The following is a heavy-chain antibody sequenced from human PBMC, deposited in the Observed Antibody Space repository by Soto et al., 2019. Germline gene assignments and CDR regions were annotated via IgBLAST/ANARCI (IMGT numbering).Heavy chain of an antibody. J-gene: IGHJ3*02. CDR1: GYSISIGYY. D-gene: IGHD3-3*01. Sequence: SETLSLTCAVSGYSISIGYYWGCIRQPPGKGLEWIWSIYHSGSTYYNPSLKSRVTISVDTSKNQFSLKLSSVTAADTAVYYCARASKDGITIFGLVKGAFDIWGQGTMFTVSS. CDR3: ARASKDGITIFGLVKGAFDI. CDR2: IYHSGST. V-gene: IGHV4-38-2*01.